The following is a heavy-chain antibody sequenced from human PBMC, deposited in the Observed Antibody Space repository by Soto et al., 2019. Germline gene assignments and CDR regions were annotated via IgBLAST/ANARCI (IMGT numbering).Heavy chain of an antibody. V-gene: IGHV4-30-4*01. Sequence: SEPLSLTCTVSGGSISRGDYYWSWIRQPPGKGLEWIGYTYYSGSTYYNPSLKSRVTISVDTSKNQFSLKLSSVTAADTAVYYCARTEISGVVVTALSDMNFSGQGTTVTVAS. CDR1: GGSISRGDYY. J-gene: IGHJ6*02. CDR2: TYYSGST. CDR3: ARTEISGVVVTALSDMNF. D-gene: IGHD2-21*02.